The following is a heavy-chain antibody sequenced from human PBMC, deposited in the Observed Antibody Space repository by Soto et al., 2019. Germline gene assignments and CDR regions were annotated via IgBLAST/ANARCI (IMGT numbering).Heavy chain of an antibody. Sequence: SETLSLTCIVSGGSISSFYWSWIRQPAGKGLEWIGRVHATGSTNYDPSLKSRVIMSLDTSENQISMNLTSVTAADTAVYYCARAVTYKWNYFDYWGQGALVTVYS. CDR3: ARAVTYKWNYFDY. J-gene: IGHJ4*02. D-gene: IGHD1-20*01. CDR1: GGSISSFY. V-gene: IGHV4-4*07. CDR2: VHATGST.